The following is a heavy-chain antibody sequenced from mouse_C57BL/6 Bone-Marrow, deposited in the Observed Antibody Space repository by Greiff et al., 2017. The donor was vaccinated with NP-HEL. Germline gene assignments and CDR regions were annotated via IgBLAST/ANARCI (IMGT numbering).Heavy chain of an antibody. Sequence: QVQLQQSGAELARPGASVKLSCKASGYTFTSYGISWVKQRPGQGLEWIGEIYPRSGNTYYNEKFKGKATLTADKSSSTAYMRLRSLTSEDSAVYFCARCRYSNYKYLYFYGWGTATTVTV. CDR1: GYTFTSYG. D-gene: IGHD2-5*01. V-gene: IGHV1-81*01. J-gene: IGHJ1*03. CDR3: ARCRYSNYKYLYFYG. CDR2: IYPRSGNT.